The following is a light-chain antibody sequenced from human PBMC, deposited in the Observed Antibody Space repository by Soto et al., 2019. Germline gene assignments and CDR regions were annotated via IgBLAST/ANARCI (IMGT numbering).Light chain of an antibody. J-gene: IGKJ2*01. Sequence: EIVMTQSPATLSVSPGERATLSCRASQSVSGNLAWYQQKPGHPPRLLIYDASFRATCVPARFSGSGSGTEFTLTISSLQSEDFAVYYCQQYNNWRTFGQGTKLEIK. CDR1: QSVSGN. V-gene: IGKV3-15*01. CDR3: QQYNNWRT. CDR2: DAS.